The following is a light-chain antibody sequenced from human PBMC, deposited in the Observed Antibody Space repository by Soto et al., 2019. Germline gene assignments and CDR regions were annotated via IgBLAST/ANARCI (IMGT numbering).Light chain of an antibody. Sequence: QSALTQPASVSGSPGQSITIACTGTSSDVGSYNFVSWYQQHPGKAPKLIIYEGTNRPSGISNRFSGSKSGNTASLTISGLQAEDEADYYCWSYAGSSTYVFGSGTKVTVL. CDR1: SSDVGSYNF. CDR2: EGT. J-gene: IGLJ1*01. CDR3: WSYAGSSTYV. V-gene: IGLV2-23*01.